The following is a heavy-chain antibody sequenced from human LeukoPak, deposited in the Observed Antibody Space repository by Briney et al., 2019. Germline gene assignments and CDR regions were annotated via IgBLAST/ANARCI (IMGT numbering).Heavy chain of an antibody. CDR2: IYYSGST. J-gene: IGHJ4*02. CDR1: GGSISSSSYY. Sequence: PSETLSLTCTVSGGSISSSSYYWGWIRQPPGKGLEWIGSIYYSGSTYYNPSLKSRVTISVDTSKNQFSLKLSSVTAADTAVYYCARAAAGSGGSSDFDYWGQGTLVTVSS. V-gene: IGHV4-39*07. D-gene: IGHD6-13*01. CDR3: ARAAAGSGGSSDFDY.